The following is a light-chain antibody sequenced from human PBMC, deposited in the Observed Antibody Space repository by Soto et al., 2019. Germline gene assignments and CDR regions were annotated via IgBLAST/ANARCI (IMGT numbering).Light chain of an antibody. Sequence: DIQLTQSPSFLPAFVEDRVTTSCRAIWDISSSLAWYQQEPGKPPKLLIYDSSTLQTGVPSRFTGSGSGRKFTLTISGLQFGDFATYFCQQLSHYPYTFGQGTKVDIK. CDR1: WDISSS. CDR2: DSS. V-gene: IGKV1-9*01. J-gene: IGKJ2*01. CDR3: QQLSHYPYT.